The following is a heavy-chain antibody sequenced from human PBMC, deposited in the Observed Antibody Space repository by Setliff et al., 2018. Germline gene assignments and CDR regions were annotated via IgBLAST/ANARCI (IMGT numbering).Heavy chain of an antibody. CDR1: GFTFRSYA. D-gene: IGHD2-15*01. Sequence: GGSLRLSCAASGFTFRSYAMSWVRQAPGKGLEWVSVIYSGGSSTYYADSVKGRFAISRDNSKNTLYLQMNSLRVEDTAVYYCAKNLRGVGFYMGVWGKGTTVTVSS. CDR3: AKNLRGVGFYMGV. CDR2: IYSGGSST. V-gene: IGHV3-23*03. J-gene: IGHJ6*03.